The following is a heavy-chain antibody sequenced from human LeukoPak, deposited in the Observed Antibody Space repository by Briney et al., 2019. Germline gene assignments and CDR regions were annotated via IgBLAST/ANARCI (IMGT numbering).Heavy chain of an antibody. J-gene: IGHJ4*02. CDR2: INPNSGGT. V-gene: IGHV1-2*02. Sequence: ASVKVSCKASGYTFTGYYMHWVRQAPGQGLEWMGWINPNSGGTNYAQKFQGRVTMTRDTSISTAYMELSRLRSDDTAVYYCARGSPYSSSWRLRPFDYWGQGTLVTVSS. D-gene: IGHD6-13*01. CDR1: GYTFTGYY. CDR3: ARGSPYSSSWRLRPFDY.